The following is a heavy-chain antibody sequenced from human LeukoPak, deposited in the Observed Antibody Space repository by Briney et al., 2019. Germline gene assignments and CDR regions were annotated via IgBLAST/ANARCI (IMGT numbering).Heavy chain of an antibody. V-gene: IGHV4-30-4*08. CDR1: GGSISSDDYY. CDR2: IYYSGST. D-gene: IGHD1-26*01. Sequence: ASETLSLTCTVSGGSISSDDYYWSWIRQPPGKGLEWIGYIYYSGSTYYNPSFKSRVTISVDTSKNQFSLKLSSVTAADTAVYYCARVGRIVGAAQDAFDIWGQGTMVTVSS. CDR3: ARVGRIVGAAQDAFDI. J-gene: IGHJ3*02.